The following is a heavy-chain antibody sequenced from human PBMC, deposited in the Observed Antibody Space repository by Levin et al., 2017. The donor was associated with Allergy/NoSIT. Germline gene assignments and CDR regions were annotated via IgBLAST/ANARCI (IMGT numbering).Heavy chain of an antibody. Sequence: SETLSLTCTVSGGSISSYYWSWIRQPAGKGLEWIGRIYTSGSTNYNPSLKSRVTMSVDTSKNQFSLKLSSVTAADTAVYYCARVLDLWPYSYLYAFDIWGQGTMVTVSS. CDR3: ARVLDLWPYSYLYAFDI. CDR2: IYTSGST. D-gene: IGHD3-16*01. V-gene: IGHV4-4*07. J-gene: IGHJ3*02. CDR1: GGSISSYY.